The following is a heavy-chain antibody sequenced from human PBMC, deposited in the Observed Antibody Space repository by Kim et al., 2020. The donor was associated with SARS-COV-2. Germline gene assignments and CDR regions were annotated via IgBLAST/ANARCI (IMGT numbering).Heavy chain of an antibody. CDR2: INAGNGNT. V-gene: IGHV1-3*01. J-gene: IGHJ5*02. CDR3: ARDPSSIAAAGTRWFDA. Sequence: ASVKVSCKASGYTFTSYAMHWVRQAPGQRLEWMGWINAGNGNTKYSQKFQGRVTITRDTSASTAYMELSSLRSEDTAVYYCARDPSSIAAAGTRWFDAWGQGTLVTVSS. CDR1: GYTFTSYA. D-gene: IGHD6-13*01.